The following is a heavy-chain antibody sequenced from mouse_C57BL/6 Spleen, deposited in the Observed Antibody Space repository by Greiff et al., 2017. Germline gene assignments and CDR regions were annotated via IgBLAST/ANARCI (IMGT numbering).Heavy chain of an antibody. CDR1: GYTFTSYW. D-gene: IGHD2-3*01. CDR2: IDPSDSYT. Sequence: QVQLQQPGAELVKPGASVKLSCKASGYTFTSYWMQWVKQRPGQGLEWIGEIDPSDSYTNYNQKFKGKATLTVDKSSSTAYMQLSSLTSEDSAVYYCARGLLHYWYFDVWGTGTTVTVSS. J-gene: IGHJ1*03. CDR3: ARGLLHYWYFDV. V-gene: IGHV1-50*01.